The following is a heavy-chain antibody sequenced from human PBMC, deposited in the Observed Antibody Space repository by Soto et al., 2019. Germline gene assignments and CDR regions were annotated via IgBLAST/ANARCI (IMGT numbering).Heavy chain of an antibody. CDR1: GGSITSANW. CDR2: IYYYGTT. Sequence: QVQLQESGPGLVKPSGTLSLTCAVSGGSITSANWWSWVRQPPGKGLEWIGEIYYYGTTKRNPALKSRRTISVDESKKHVSPKLTSVIVAATAFDYCATTNYVNCGCLGPWGQGTLVTVSS. D-gene: IGHD2-21*01. V-gene: IGHV4-4*02. J-gene: IGHJ5*02. CDR3: ATTNYVNCGCLGP.